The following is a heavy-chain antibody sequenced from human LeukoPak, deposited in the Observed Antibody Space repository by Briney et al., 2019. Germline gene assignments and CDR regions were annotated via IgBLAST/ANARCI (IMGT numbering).Heavy chain of an antibody. CDR2: INPSGGST. V-gene: IGHV1-46*01. J-gene: IGHJ3*02. D-gene: IGHD3-10*01. CDR3: ARGGPWFGEPGAFDI. Sequence: ASVKVSCKASGYTFTSYYMHWVRQAPGQGLEWMGIINPSGGSTSYAQKFQGRVTMTRDTSISTAYMELSRLRSDDTAVYYCARGGPWFGEPGAFDIWGQGTMVTVSS. CDR1: GYTFTSYY.